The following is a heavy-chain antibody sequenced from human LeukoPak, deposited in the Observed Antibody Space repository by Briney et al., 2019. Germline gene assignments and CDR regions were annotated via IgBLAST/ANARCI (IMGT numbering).Heavy chain of an antibody. CDR1: GGSISSGGYY. J-gene: IGHJ3*02. Sequence: PSETLSLTCTVSGGSISSGGYYWSWIRQPPGKGLEWIGYIYHSGSTYYNPSLKSRVTISVDTSKNHFSLRLSSVTAADTAVYYCARWRYYGFDIWGQGTMVTVSS. CDR2: IYHSGST. D-gene: IGHD5-24*01. CDR3: ARWRYYGFDI. V-gene: IGHV4-30-2*02.